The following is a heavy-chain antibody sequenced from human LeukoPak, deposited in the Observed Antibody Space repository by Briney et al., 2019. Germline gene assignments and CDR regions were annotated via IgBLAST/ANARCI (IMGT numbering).Heavy chain of an antibody. CDR1: GFTFSTYA. J-gene: IGHJ4*02. CDR2: VTYSGSST. V-gene: IGHV3-23*01. Sequence: GGSLRLSCAASGFTFSTYAMSWVRQASGKGLEWVSSVTYSGSSTYYVDSVKGRFTISRHNSKNTLYLQMNSLRGEDTAVYYCARAFDYRFDYWGRGTRVTVSS. CDR3: ARAFDYRFDY. D-gene: IGHD3-9*01.